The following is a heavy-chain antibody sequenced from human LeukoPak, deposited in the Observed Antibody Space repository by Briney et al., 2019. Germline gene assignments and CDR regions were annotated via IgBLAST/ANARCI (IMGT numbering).Heavy chain of an antibody. Sequence: SQTLSLTCTVSGGSISSGGYYWSWIRQPPGKGLEWIGYIYHSGSTYYNPSLKSRVTISVDRSKNQFSLKLSSVTAADTAVYYCATRFRYSSSRYYFDYWGQGTLVTVSS. CDR1: GGSISSGGYY. CDR3: ATRFRYSSSRYYFDY. CDR2: IYHSGST. D-gene: IGHD6-13*01. J-gene: IGHJ4*02. V-gene: IGHV4-30-2*01.